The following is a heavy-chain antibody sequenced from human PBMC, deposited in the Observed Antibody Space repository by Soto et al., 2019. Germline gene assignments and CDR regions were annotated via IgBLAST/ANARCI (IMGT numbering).Heavy chain of an antibody. CDR2: INPSGGST. CDR1: GYTFTSYY. Sequence: QVQLVQSGAEVKKPGASVKVSCKASGYTFTSYYMHWVRQAPGQGLEWMGIINPSGGSTSYAQKFQGXXTXTXXTSTSTVYMELSSLRSEDTAVYYCARDHVTAPFDPWGQGTLVTVSS. CDR3: ARDHVTAPFDP. V-gene: IGHV1-46*03. J-gene: IGHJ5*02.